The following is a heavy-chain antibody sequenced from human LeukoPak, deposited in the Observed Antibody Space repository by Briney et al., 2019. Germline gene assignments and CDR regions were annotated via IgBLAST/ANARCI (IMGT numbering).Heavy chain of an antibody. CDR3: ARASRTTGYDSSGYYYDY. CDR1: GYTFTSYY. D-gene: IGHD3-22*01. V-gene: IGHV1-46*01. CDR2: INPSGGST. Sequence: ASVKVSCKASGYTFTSYYMHWVRQAPGQGLEWMGIINPSGGSTSYAQKFQGGVTMTRDMSTSTVYMELSSLRSEDTAVYYCARASRTTGYDSSGYYYDYWGQGTLVTVSS. J-gene: IGHJ4*02.